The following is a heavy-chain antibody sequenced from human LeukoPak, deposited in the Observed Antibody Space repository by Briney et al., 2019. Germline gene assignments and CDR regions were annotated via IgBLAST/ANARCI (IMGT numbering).Heavy chain of an antibody. J-gene: IGHJ6*02. Sequence: GGSLRLSCAASGFTFSGSAMHWVRQASGKGLEWVGRIRSKANSYATAYAASVKGRFTISRDDSKNTAYLQMNSLKTEDTAVYYCTYDGYRKSNYYYYGMDVWGQGTTATVSS. CDR1: GFTFSGSA. D-gene: IGHD3-16*02. CDR3: TYDGYRKSNYYYYGMDV. CDR2: IRSKANSYAT. V-gene: IGHV3-73*01.